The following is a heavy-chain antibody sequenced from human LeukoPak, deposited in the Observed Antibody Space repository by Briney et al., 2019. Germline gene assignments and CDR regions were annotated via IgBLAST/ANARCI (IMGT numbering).Heavy chain of an antibody. CDR2: INTDGSST. Sequence: GGSLRLSCAASGFTFSEYYMGWIRQAPGKGLVWVSRINTDGSSTSYADSVKGRFTISRDNAKNTLYLQMNSLRAEDTAVYYCASVWGIFGVVPIWGQGTMVTVSS. CDR3: ASVWGIFGVVPI. J-gene: IGHJ3*02. V-gene: IGHV3-74*01. D-gene: IGHD3-3*01. CDR1: GFTFSEYY.